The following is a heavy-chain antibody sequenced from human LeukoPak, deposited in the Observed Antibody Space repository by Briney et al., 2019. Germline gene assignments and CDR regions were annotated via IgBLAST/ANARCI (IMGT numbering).Heavy chain of an antibody. CDR1: GFTFSSYA. D-gene: IGHD3-22*01. CDR2: ISSNGGST. J-gene: IGHJ4*02. V-gene: IGHV3-64D*09. CDR3: VKAPPYYYDSSGYFDY. Sequence: PGGSLRLSCSASGFTFSSYAMHWVRQAPGKGLEYVSAISSNGGSTYYADSVKGRFTISRDNSKNTLYLQMSSLRAEDTAVYYCVKAPPYYYDSSGYFDYWGQGTLVTVSS.